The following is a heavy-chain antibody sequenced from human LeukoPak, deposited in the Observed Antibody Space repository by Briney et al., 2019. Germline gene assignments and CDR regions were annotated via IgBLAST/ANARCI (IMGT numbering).Heavy chain of an antibody. V-gene: IGHV4-59*01. D-gene: IGHD3-10*01. CDR1: GGSISSYY. CDR3: ARSRMVRGALDAFDI. Sequence: SETLSLTCTVSGGSISSYYWSWIRQPPGKGLEWIGYIYYSGSTNYNPSLKSRVTISVDTSKNQFSLKLSSVTAADTAVYHCARSRMVRGALDAFDIWGQGTMVTVSS. CDR2: IYYSGST. J-gene: IGHJ3*02.